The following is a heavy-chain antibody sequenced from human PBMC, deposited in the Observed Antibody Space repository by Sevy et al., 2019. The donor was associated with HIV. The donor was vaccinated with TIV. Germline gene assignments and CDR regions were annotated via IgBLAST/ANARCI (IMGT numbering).Heavy chain of an antibody. CDR3: ARVGIVVGGAFDI. V-gene: IGHV3-48*01. CDR2: ISSSSSTI. CDR1: GFTFSSYS. J-gene: IGHJ3*02. D-gene: IGHD2-15*01. Sequence: EGSLRLSCAASGFTFSSYSMNWVRQAPGKGLEWVSYISSSSSTIYYADSVKGRFTISRDNAKNSLYLQMNSLRAEDTAVYYCARVGIVVGGAFDIWGQGTMVTVSS.